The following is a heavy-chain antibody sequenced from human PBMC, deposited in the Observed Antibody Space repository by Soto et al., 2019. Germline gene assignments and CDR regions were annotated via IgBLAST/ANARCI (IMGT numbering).Heavy chain of an antibody. V-gene: IGHV1-18*04. CDR1: GYTFSSYG. Sequence: QVQLVQSGAELKKPGASVKVSCEASGYTFSSYGVRWVRQAPGQGLEWMGWISVYSGNTNYARKLQGRVTMTRDIYTSAVYMELRSLTSDDTAVYYCARDSWGLAVPDYHYYAMDVWGQGTTVTVSS. CDR2: ISVYSGNT. CDR3: ARDSWGLAVPDYHYYAMDV. J-gene: IGHJ6*02. D-gene: IGHD6-19*01.